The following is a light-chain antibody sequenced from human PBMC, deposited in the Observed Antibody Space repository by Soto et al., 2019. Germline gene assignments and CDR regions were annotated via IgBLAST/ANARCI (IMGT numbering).Light chain of an antibody. J-gene: IGLJ1*01. CDR3: GSYAGAKNFYV. CDR1: SSDVGGYDY. CDR2: EVS. Sequence: QSALAQPPSASGSPGQTVTISCAGTSSDVGGYDYVSWYQQHPGEAPKLIIYEVSKRPSGVPDRFSGSKSGNTASLTVSGLQAEDKAVPHCGSYAGAKNFYVFGTGTRSP. V-gene: IGLV2-8*01.